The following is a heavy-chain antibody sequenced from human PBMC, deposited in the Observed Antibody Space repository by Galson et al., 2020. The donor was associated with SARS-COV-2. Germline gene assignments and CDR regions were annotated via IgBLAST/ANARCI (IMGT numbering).Heavy chain of an antibody. D-gene: IGHD6-19*01. V-gene: IGHV3-30*03. Sequence: QLGESLRLSCAASGFTFSTYGMHWVRQAPGKGLEWVAAISSDGSYKYYADSVKGRFTISRDNSKNTLYLQMNSLRAEDTAVYYCGGGWYYFDYWGQGTLATVSS. J-gene: IGHJ4*02. CDR3: GGGWYYFDY. CDR2: ISSDGSYK. CDR1: GFTFSTYG.